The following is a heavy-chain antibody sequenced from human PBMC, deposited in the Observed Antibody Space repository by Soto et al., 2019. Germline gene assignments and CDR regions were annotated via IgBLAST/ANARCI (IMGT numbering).Heavy chain of an antibody. CDR3: ARDSMLAARPHQYYYYGMDV. V-gene: IGHV3-53*01. D-gene: IGHD6-6*01. J-gene: IGHJ6*02. CDR2: IYSGGST. Sequence: PGGSLRLSCADSGFTVSSNYMLWVRQAPGQGLEWGAVIYSGGSTYYEDFVKGRFTIARDNYKNTLYLQMNSLRAEDTAVYYCARDSMLAARPHQYYYYGMDVWGQGTTVTVSS. CDR1: GFTVSSNY.